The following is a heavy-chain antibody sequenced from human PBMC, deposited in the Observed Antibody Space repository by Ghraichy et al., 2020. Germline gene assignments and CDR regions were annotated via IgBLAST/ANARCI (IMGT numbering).Heavy chain of an antibody. CDR1: GGSVSSGSYH. D-gene: IGHD3-10*01. V-gene: IGHV4-61*01. CDR3: ARDTRLNMVRGVLGRNNNYYGMDF. Sequence: SETLSLTCTVSGGSVSSGSYHWSWIRQPPGKGLEWIGYIQDSGSSNYNPSLKSRVTISVDTSKNQFSLKLSSVTAADTAMYYCARDTRLNMVRGVLGRNNNYYGMDFWGQGTTVTVSS. CDR2: IQDSGSS. J-gene: IGHJ6*02.